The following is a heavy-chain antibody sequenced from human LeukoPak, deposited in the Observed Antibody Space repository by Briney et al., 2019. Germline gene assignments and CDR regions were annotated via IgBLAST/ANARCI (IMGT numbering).Heavy chain of an antibody. CDR3: ATVEMTSIWSYLRFDP. V-gene: IGHV3-64D*08. Sequence: GGSLRLSCSDSGFTFSTNSMHWVRQAPGQGLEFVSAITSNGGSTYYADSVKGRFTISRDNSKNTVYLQMSSLRAEDTAVYYCATVEMTSIWSYLRFDPRGQGTLVSVSS. J-gene: IGHJ5*02. CDR1: GFTFSTNS. D-gene: IGHD1-1*01. CDR2: ITSNGGST.